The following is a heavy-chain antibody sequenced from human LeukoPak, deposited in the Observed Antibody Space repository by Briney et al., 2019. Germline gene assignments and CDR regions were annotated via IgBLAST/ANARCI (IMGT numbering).Heavy chain of an antibody. V-gene: IGHV3-74*01. Sequence: GGSLRLSCAASGFTFSNYWMHWVRQAPGKGLEWVSHLRTDGQKTSYADSVKGRFTISRDNAKNTLYLQMNSLRVEDTAVYYCARDHPGSNSLDYWGQGTLVTVSS. D-gene: IGHD4-11*01. J-gene: IGHJ4*02. CDR2: LRTDGQKT. CDR1: GFTFSNYW. CDR3: ARDHPGSNSLDY.